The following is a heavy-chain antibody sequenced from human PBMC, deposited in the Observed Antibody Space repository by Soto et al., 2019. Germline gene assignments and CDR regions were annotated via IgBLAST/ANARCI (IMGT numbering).Heavy chain of an antibody. D-gene: IGHD3-3*01. CDR1: GFTFSSYG. V-gene: IGHV3-33*01. CDR3: ERDGNYDFWSGQPAFDP. Sequence: PGGSLRLSCAASGFTFSSYGMHWVRQAPGKGLEWVAVIWDDGSNKYYADSVKGRFTISRDNSKNTLYLQMNSLSAEDTAVYYCERDGNYDFWSGQPAFDPWGQGTLVTVSS. J-gene: IGHJ5*02. CDR2: IWDDGSNK.